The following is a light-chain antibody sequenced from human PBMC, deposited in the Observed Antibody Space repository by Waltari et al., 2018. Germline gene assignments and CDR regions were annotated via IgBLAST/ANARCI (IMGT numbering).Light chain of an antibody. Sequence: DIRMTQSPSSLSASVGDRLTITCRASQNIKNYLNWYQQKPGKAPKLLIYAASTLPRGVPSRFSGSGSGTDCTLTISSLQPEDFATYYCQQSSSSPWYTFGQGTKLEI. CDR2: AAS. V-gene: IGKV1-39*01. J-gene: IGKJ2*01. CDR1: QNIKNY. CDR3: QQSSSSPWYT.